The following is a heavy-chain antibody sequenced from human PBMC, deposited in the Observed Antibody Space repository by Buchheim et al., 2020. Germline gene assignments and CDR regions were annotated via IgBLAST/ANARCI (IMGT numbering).Heavy chain of an antibody. V-gene: IGHV1-46*01. CDR3: ARDRGAAAGTSPGY. CDR1: GYTFTSYY. D-gene: IGHD6-13*01. Sequence: QVQLVQSGAEVKKPGASVKVSCKASGYTFTSYYVHWVRQAPGQGLEWMGIINPSGAGTSYSQKFQGRVTMTRDTSTSTFYMELSSLRSEDTAVYYCARDRGAAAGTSPGYWGQGTL. J-gene: IGHJ4*02. CDR2: INPSGAGT.